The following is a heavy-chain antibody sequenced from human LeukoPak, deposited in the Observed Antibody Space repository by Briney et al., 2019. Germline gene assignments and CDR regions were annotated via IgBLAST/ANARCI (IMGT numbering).Heavy chain of an antibody. CDR3: ARVTAGHSSSWYFDY. CDR2: INHSGST. Sequence: SETLSLTCAVYGGSFSGYYWSWIRQPPGKGLEWIGEINHSGSTNYNPSLKSRVTISVDTSKNQFSLKLSSVTAADTAVYYCARVTAGHSSSWYFDYWGQGTLVTVSS. D-gene: IGHD6-13*01. V-gene: IGHV4-34*01. CDR1: GGSFSGYY. J-gene: IGHJ4*02.